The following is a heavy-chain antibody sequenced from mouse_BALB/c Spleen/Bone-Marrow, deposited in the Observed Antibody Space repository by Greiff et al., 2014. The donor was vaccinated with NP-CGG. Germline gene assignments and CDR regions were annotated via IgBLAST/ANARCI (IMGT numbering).Heavy chain of an antibody. Sequence: VQLQQSGAELVKPGASVKLSCTASGFNIKDTYMHWVKQRPEQGLEWIGRIVPANGNTKYDPKSQGKATITADTSSNTAYLQLSSLTSEDTAVYYCARYYYGSSYFDYWGQGTTLTVSS. D-gene: IGHD1-1*01. CDR3: ARYYYGSSYFDY. J-gene: IGHJ2*01. V-gene: IGHV14-3*02. CDR1: GFNIKDTY. CDR2: IVPANGNT.